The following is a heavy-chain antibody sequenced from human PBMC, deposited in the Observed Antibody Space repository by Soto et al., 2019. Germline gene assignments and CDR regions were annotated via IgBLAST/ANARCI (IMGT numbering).Heavy chain of an antibody. CDR1: GYTFTDYY. CDR3: ARGALTVANWFDP. J-gene: IGHJ5*02. CDR2: INPNNGVT. D-gene: IGHD6-19*01. V-gene: IGHV1-2*02. Sequence: VQLVQSGAEVKKPGASVKVSCKASGYTFTDYYMNWVRQAPGQGLEWMGWINPNNGVTNYAQKFQGRVTMTRDTSISTAYMDLSRLRSDDTAVYYCARGALTVANWFDPWGQGTQVTVSS.